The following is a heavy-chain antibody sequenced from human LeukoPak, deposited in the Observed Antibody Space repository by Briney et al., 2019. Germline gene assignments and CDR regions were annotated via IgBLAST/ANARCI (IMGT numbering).Heavy chain of an antibody. V-gene: IGHV1-69*01. J-gene: IGHJ6*02. Sequence: SVKVSCKASGGTFSSYAISWVRQAPGQGLEWRGGIIPIFGTANYAQKFQGRVTVTADESTSTAYMELSSLRSEDTAVYYCARGELYYYYGMDVWGQGTTVTVSS. CDR1: GGTFSSYA. CDR3: ARGELYYYYGMDV. D-gene: IGHD1-7*01. CDR2: IIPIFGTA.